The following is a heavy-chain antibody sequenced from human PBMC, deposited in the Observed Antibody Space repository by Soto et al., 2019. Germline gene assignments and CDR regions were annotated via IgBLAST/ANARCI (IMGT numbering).Heavy chain of an antibody. Sequence: SETLSLTCAVSGGSFISNNWWTWVRQPPGQGLEWIGEIYRTGSTNYNPSLKSRVTISLDKSENQFSLKVTSLTAADTAVYYCASRDPGTSVDYWGQGTLVTVSS. D-gene: IGHD1-7*01. CDR2: IYRTGST. CDR1: GGSFISNNW. CDR3: ASRDPGTSVDY. J-gene: IGHJ4*02. V-gene: IGHV4-4*02.